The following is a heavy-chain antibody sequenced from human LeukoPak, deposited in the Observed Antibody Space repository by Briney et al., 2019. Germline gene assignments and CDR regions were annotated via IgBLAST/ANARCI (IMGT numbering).Heavy chain of an antibody. V-gene: IGHV3-33*01. D-gene: IGHD3-10*01. CDR3: ARDRGGAAHLDY. CDR2: ICFDGTNK. CDR1: GFTFSNYG. J-gene: IGHJ4*02. Sequence: PGGSLRLSCAASGFTFSNYGMHSVRQAPGKGLEWVAVICFDGTNKYYADSVRGRFTISRDNSKNTLYLQMSSLRAEDTAVYYCARDRGGAAHLDYWGQGTLVTVSS.